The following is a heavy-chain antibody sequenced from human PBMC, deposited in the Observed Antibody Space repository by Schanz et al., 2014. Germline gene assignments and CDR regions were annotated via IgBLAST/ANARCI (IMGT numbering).Heavy chain of an antibody. Sequence: EVQLVESGGGLVKPGGSLRLSCGVSGFTASSHSMNWVRQAPGKGLEWVSSISSRSSHIYYAGSVKGRFTVSRDNAKNSVYLQMNGLRVEDTAVYFCVSQTGSPNYWGQGTLVTVSS. CDR1: GFTASSHS. D-gene: IGHD6-13*01. CDR2: ISSRSSHI. V-gene: IGHV3-21*02. J-gene: IGHJ4*02. CDR3: VSQTGSPNY.